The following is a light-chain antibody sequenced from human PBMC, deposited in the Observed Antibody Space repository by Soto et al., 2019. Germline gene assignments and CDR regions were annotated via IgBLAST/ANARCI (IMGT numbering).Light chain of an antibody. J-gene: IGKJ4*01. CDR1: QTINKY. Sequence: DIHMTHSPSSLSASVGDSGTITCRTSQTINKYLNWYQQKQGKAPKRLIYAASSLQSGVPSRFSGSGSGTEFTITISSMKNEDFETYYCLQHNSYTLTFGGGTKVDIK. V-gene: IGKV1-17*01. CDR2: AAS. CDR3: LQHNSYTLT.